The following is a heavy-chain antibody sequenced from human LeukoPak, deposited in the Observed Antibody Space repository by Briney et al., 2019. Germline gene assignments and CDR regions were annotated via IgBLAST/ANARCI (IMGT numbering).Heavy chain of an antibody. Sequence: PGKSLRLSCAASGFTFTSYGMHWVRQAPGKGLEWVAVIWSDGTNKYYADSVKGRFAISKDDSKNMVYLQMNSLRVEDTAVYYCAKDIERGFGYTNSLDYWGQGTLVTVSS. CDR3: AKDIERGFGYTNSLDY. CDR2: IWSDGTNK. V-gene: IGHV3-33*06. D-gene: IGHD5-24*01. CDR1: GFTFTSYG. J-gene: IGHJ4*02.